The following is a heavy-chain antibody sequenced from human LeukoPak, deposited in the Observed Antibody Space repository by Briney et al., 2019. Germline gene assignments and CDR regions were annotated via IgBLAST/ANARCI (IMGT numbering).Heavy chain of an antibody. J-gene: IGHJ4*02. CDR1: GFTFSSYW. Sequence: TGGSLRLSCAASGFTFSSYWMSWVRQAPGKGLEWVANIRQDGSEKYYVDSVKGRFTISRDNAKNSLYLQMNSLRAEDTAVYYCARDFEGSGWYPFDYWGQGTLVTVSS. CDR3: ARDFEGSGWYPFDY. D-gene: IGHD6-19*01. V-gene: IGHV3-7*03. CDR2: IRQDGSEK.